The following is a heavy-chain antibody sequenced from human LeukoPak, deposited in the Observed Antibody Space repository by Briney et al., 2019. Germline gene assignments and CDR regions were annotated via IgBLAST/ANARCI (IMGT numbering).Heavy chain of an antibody. V-gene: IGHV1-69*04. CDR3: ARVKVDVVVPAAMPDDWFDP. D-gene: IGHD2-2*01. J-gene: IGHJ5*02. Sequence: GSSVKVSCKASGGTFSSYAISWVRQAPGQGLEWMGRIIPIFGIANYAQKFQGRVTITADKSTSTAYMELSSLRSEDTAVYYCARVKVDVVVPAAMPDDWFDPWGQGTLVTVSS. CDR1: GGTFSSYA. CDR2: IIPIFGIA.